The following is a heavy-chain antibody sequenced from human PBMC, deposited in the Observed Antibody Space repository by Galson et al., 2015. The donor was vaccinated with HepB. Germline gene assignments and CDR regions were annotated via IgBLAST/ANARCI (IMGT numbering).Heavy chain of an antibody. J-gene: IGHJ4*02. CDR1: KFIFANYA. V-gene: IGHV3-23*01. CDR2: ISTSGAST. CDR3: ANNYGYYMYYPLDH. Sequence: SLRLSCAASKFIFANYAMTWVRQAPGKGLEWVSVISTSGASTYYADSVRGRFTISRDNSKNTLYLKMSSLRAEDTSVYFSANNYGYYMYYPLDHWGQGLLVTVFS. D-gene: IGHD4-17*01.